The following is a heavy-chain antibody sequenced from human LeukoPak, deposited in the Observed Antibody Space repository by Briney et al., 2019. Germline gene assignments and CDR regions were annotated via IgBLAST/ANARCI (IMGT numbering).Heavy chain of an antibody. V-gene: IGHV4-30-2*01. CDR1: GGSISSGGYS. D-gene: IGHD5-24*01. Sequence: PSQTLSLTCAVSGGSISSGGYSWSWIRQPPGKGLEWIGYIYHSGSTNYNPSLKSRVTISVDTSKNQFSLKLSSVTAADTAVYYCARVFEDGYNSLFDYWGQGTLVTVSS. J-gene: IGHJ4*02. CDR3: ARVFEDGYNSLFDY. CDR2: IYHSGST.